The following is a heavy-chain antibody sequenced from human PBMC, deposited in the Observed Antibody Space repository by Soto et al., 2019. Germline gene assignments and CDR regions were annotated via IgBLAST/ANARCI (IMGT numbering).Heavy chain of an antibody. CDR1: GGTFSTST. CDR2: IIPLLDIA. V-gene: IGHV1-69*08. CDR3: ARDSPVGSEYSGYDAFHS. J-gene: IGHJ4*02. Sequence: QVQVVQSGAEVKKPGSSVKVSCKASGGTFSTSTITWVRQAPGQGLEWMGRIIPLLDIADYAQKFQGRVTITAXTXTXTXHMDLSRMRFEDTSVYYCARDSPVGSEYSGYDAFHSWGQGTLVTVSS. D-gene: IGHD5-12*01.